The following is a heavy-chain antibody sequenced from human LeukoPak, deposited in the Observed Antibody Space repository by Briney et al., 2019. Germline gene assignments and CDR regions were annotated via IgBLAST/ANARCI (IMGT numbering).Heavy chain of an antibody. Sequence: GGSLRLSCAASGFSFRSYTVSWVRQAPGKGLEWVSSIGVGGDTYYADSVKGRFTISRDNSKNTLYLQMNSLRGEDTAVYYCAEDKVPDGRWEVDPWGQGTLVTVSS. CDR3: AEDKVPDGRWEVDP. CDR2: IGVGGDT. D-gene: IGHD1-26*01. V-gene: IGHV3-23*01. CDR1: GFSFRSYT. J-gene: IGHJ5*02.